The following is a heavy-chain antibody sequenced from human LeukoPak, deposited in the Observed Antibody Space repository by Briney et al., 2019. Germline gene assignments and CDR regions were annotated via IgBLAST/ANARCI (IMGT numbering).Heavy chain of an antibody. V-gene: IGHV3-30*02. Sequence: PGGSLRLSCAASGFTFSSYGMHWVRQAPGKGLEWVAFIRYDGSNKYYADSVKGRFTISRDNSKNTLYLQMNSLRAEDTAVYHCANVPSQTYYDILTGYSLDYYYGMDVWGQGTTVTVSS. CDR1: GFTFSSYG. CDR2: IRYDGSNK. J-gene: IGHJ6*02. D-gene: IGHD3-9*01. CDR3: ANVPSQTYYDILTGYSLDYYYGMDV.